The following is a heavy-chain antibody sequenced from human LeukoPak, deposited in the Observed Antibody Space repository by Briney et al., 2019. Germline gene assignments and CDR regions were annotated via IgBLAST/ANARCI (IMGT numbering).Heavy chain of an antibody. D-gene: IGHD3-3*01. V-gene: IGHV4-4*07. CDR1: GASISFYY. Sequence: SETLSLTCAVSGASISFYYWSWIRQPAGKGLEWIGRIHTSGSTNSNPSLKSRVTMSLDTSKNQFSLKLSSVTAADTAVYYCARWSEDYSFDYWGQGTLVTVSS. CDR2: IHTSGST. J-gene: IGHJ4*02. CDR3: ARWSEDYSFDY.